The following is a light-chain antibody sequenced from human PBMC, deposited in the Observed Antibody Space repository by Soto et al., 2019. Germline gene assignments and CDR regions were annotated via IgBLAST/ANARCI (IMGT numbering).Light chain of an antibody. V-gene: IGLV2-14*01. Sequence: QSLLTHSASLSGSPGQSITISCTGTSSDVGGYDYVSWYQLHPGKAPKLMVFEVNNRPSGVSYRFSGSKSGNTASLTISGLQAEDEADYFCSSYSISTAYLFGTGTKVTVL. CDR1: SSDVGGYDY. CDR2: EVN. J-gene: IGLJ1*01. CDR3: SSYSISTAYL.